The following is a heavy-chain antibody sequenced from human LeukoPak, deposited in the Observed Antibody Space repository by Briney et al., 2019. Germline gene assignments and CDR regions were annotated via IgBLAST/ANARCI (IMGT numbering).Heavy chain of an antibody. CDR1: GYTFIGNF. J-gene: IGHJ4*02. D-gene: IGHD5-12*01. CDR3: VRVYSGYENFDY. CDR2: INPNRGGT. Sequence: ASVKLSCQAAGYTFIGNFIHWVRQAPGQGLEWMGWINPNRGGTQYAERFQGRVTMTRDTSINTAYMELSGLTSDDTVVYYCVRVYSGYENFDYWGQGTLVTVSS. V-gene: IGHV1-2*02.